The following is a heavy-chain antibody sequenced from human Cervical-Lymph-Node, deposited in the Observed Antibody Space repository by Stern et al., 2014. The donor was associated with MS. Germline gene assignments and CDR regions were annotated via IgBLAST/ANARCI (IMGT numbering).Heavy chain of an antibody. J-gene: IGHJ6*02. CDR1: EFTFSDYS. CDR3: ARFYDFWSGGMDV. CDR2: ILGSGTNI. D-gene: IGHD3-3*01. V-gene: IGHV3-11*01. Sequence: QVQLVQSGGGVVKPGGSLRLSCAASEFTFSDYSLSWIRQAPGKGLEWVSYILGSGTNIYYAASVKGRFTISRDNAKNSLYLQRNSLRAEDTAVYYCARFYDFWSGGMDVWGQGTAVTVSS.